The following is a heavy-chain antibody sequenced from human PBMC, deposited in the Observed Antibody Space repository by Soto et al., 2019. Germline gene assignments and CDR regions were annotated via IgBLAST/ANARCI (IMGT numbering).Heavy chain of an antibody. D-gene: IGHD1-26*01. V-gene: IGHV3-23*01. Sequence: EVQLLESGGDLVQPGGSLRLSCAASGFTFSSYAMCWVRQVPGKGLERVSAISSDGGGTYYAESVKGRFTCSRDNSKKTLFLQMNRLRAEDTALYYCAKVIVGNTGARGLDYWCQGTLVTVSS. J-gene: IGHJ4*02. CDR1: GFTFSSYA. CDR2: ISSDGGGT. CDR3: AKVIVGNTGARGLDY.